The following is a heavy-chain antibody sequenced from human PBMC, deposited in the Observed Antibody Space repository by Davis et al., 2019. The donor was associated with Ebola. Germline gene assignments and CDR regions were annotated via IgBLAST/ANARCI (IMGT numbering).Heavy chain of an antibody. Sequence: PGGSLRLSCAASGFTFSSYSMNWVRQAPGKGLEWVSSISSSSSYIYYADSVKGRFTISRDNAKNSLYLQMNSLRAEDTAVYYCAREVAGPNWFDPWGQGTLVTVSS. CDR1: GFTFSSYS. CDR3: AREVAGPNWFDP. CDR2: ISSSSSYI. J-gene: IGHJ5*02. D-gene: IGHD3-10*01. V-gene: IGHV3-21*01.